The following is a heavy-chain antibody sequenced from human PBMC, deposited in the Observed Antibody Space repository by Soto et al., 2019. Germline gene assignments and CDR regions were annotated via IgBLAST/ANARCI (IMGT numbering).Heavy chain of an antibody. CDR2: IHHRGST. CDR1: SGSISTSNW. V-gene: IGHV4-4*02. D-gene: IGHD2-2*01. Sequence: SETLSLTCAVSSGSISTSNWWSWVRHPPGKGLEWIGEIHHRGSTNYNPSLMSRVTISVDKSKNQFSLKLSSVTAADTAVYYCVRLVVPPSNSYYYYMDVWGKGTTVT. CDR3: VRLVVPPSNSYYYYMDV. J-gene: IGHJ6*03.